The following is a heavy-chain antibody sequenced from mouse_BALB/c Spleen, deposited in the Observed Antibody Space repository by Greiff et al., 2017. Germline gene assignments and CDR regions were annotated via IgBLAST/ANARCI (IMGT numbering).Heavy chain of an antibody. J-gene: IGHJ3*01. D-gene: IGHD2-4*01. CDR3: ARDDYGFAY. CDR1: GYTFSSYW. V-gene: IGHV1-9*01. CDR2: ILPGSGST. Sequence: QVQLQQSGAELMKPGASVKISCTATGYTFSSYWIEWVKQRPGHGLEWIGEILPGSGSTNYNEKFKGKATFTADTSSNTAYMQLSSLTSEDSAVYYCARDDYGFAYWGQGTLVTVSA.